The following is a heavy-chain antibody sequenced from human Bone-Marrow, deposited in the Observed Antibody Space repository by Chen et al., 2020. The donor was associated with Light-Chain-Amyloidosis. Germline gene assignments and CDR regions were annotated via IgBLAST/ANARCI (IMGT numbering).Heavy chain of an antibody. D-gene: IGHD1-26*01. CDR3: AKGPYTYSGSYQFDY. V-gene: IGHV3-9*01. J-gene: IGHJ4*02. Sequence: EVQLVESGGGLVQPGRSLRLSCAASGFTFDDYAMHWVRQAPGKGLEWVSGISWNSGSIGYADSVKGRFTISRDNAKNSLYLQMNSLRAEDTALYYCAKGPYTYSGSYQFDYWGQGTLVTVSS. CDR2: ISWNSGSI. CDR1: GFTFDDYA.